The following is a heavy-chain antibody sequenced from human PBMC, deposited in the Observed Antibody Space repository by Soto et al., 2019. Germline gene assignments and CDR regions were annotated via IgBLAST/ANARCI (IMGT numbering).Heavy chain of an antibody. Sequence: QSGGSLRLSCAAAGLTLSDYVVSWVRHAPGKGLEWVSSISGSGGSRYYADSVKGRFTISRDNSKNTLYLQMNILRAEDTALFYYAKYVRVAPTTGIDS. CDR2: ISGSGGSR. D-gene: IGHD3-10*02. V-gene: IGHV3-23*01. CDR1: GLTLSDYV. J-gene: IGHJ5*01. CDR3: AKYVRVAPTTGIDS.